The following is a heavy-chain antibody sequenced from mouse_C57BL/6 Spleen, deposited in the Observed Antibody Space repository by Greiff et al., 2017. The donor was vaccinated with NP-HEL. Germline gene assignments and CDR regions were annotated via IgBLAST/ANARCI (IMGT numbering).Heavy chain of an antibody. Sequence: VQLQQPGAELVRPGTSVKLSCKASGYTFTSYWMHWVKQRPGQGLEWIGVIDPSDSYTNYNQKFKGKATLTVDTSSSTAYMQLSSLTSEDSAVYYCARGPDSSGFDYWGQGTTLTVSS. CDR3: ARGPDSSGFDY. J-gene: IGHJ2*01. CDR1: GYTFTSYW. D-gene: IGHD3-2*02. V-gene: IGHV1-59*01. CDR2: IDPSDSYT.